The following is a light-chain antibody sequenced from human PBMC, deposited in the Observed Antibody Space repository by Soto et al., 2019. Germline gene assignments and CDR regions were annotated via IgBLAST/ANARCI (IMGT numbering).Light chain of an antibody. CDR3: QQFNNWPQT. CDR1: QSVSSN. Sequence: EIVMTQSPATPSVSPGERATLSCRASQSVSSNLAWYQQKGGQAPRLLIYGASTRATGIPARFSGSGSGTEFTLTISSLQSEDFAVYFCQQFNNWPQTFGQGTKVDIK. CDR2: GAS. J-gene: IGKJ1*01. V-gene: IGKV3-15*01.